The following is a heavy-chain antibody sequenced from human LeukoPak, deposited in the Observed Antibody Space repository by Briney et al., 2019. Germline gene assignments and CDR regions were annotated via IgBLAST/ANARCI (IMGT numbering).Heavy chain of an antibody. CDR2: IRSDGINK. CDR1: GFTFSTYG. D-gene: IGHD5-18*01. CDR3: ARDRNSYGVDY. V-gene: IGHV3-30*02. J-gene: IGHJ4*02. Sequence: PGGSLRLSCAASGFTFSTYGMHWVRQAPGKGLEWVAFIRSDGINKYYADSVKGRFTISRDNAKNSLYLQMNSLRAEDTAVYYCARDRNSYGVDYWGQGTLVTVSS.